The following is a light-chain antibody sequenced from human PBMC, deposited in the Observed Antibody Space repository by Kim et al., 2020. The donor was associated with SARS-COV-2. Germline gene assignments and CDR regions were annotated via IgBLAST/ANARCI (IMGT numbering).Light chain of an antibody. Sequence: QSALTQPASASGSPGQSVTISCAGASSDVGTYNSVSWYQQHPGKAPKLMIYEVNKRPSGVPVRFSGSKSGNTASLTVSGLQADDEADYYCSSYGGTNNFVFGGGTQVTVL. CDR3: SSYGGTNNFV. CDR1: SSDVGTYNS. V-gene: IGLV2-8*01. CDR2: EVN. J-gene: IGLJ2*01.